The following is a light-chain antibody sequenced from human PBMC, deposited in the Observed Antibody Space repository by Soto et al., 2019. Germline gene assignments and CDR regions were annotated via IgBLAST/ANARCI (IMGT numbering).Light chain of an antibody. CDR1: SSDVGGYNY. V-gene: IGLV2-8*01. Sequence: QSALTQPPSESGSPGQSVTISCTGTSSDVGGYNYVSWYQQHPGKAPKLMISEVSKRPSGVPDRFSGSKSGNTASLTVSGLQAEDEADYYCSSFAGNNNLVFGGGTKLTVL. CDR2: EVS. J-gene: IGLJ2*01. CDR3: SSFAGNNNLV.